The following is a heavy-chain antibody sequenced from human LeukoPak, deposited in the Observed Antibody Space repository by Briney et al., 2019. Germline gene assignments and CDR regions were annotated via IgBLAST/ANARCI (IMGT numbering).Heavy chain of an antibody. CDR2: ISAYNGNT. CDR1: GYTFTSYA. V-gene: IGHV1-18*01. D-gene: IGHD6-19*01. J-gene: IGHJ6*03. Sequence: ASVKVSCKASGYTFTSYAISWVRQAPGQGLEWMGWISAYNGNTNYAQKLQGRVTMTTDTSTSTAYMELRSLRSDDTAVYYCARVLWYSSGWYGGYYYYYMDVWGKGTTVTVTS. CDR3: ARVLWYSSGWYGGYYYYYMDV.